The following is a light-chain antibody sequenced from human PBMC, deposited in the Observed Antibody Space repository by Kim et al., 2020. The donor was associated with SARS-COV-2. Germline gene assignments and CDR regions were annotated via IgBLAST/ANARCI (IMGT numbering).Light chain of an antibody. V-gene: IGKV3-15*01. CDR1: QSVSSS. J-gene: IGKJ1*01. CDR3: QQYDDWPPWT. Sequence: SPAEEATPSCRASQSVSSSVAVYQQKPGQAPRLLIYDASTSATGIPARFSGSGSGTDFTLTISSLQSEDLAVYHCQQYDDWPPWTFGQGTKVEIK. CDR2: DAS.